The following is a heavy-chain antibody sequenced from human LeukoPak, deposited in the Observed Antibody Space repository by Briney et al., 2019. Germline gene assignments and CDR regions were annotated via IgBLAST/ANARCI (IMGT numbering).Heavy chain of an antibody. D-gene: IGHD6-19*01. V-gene: IGHV4-39*01. CDR3: ATSGWYLLPGVH. CDR2: ISYSGTT. Sequence: SETLSLTCTVSGGSISSGNHYWGWIRQSPEKGLEWIGSISYSGTTYYNPSLKSRVTISVDTSKNQFSLKLSSVTAADTAVYYCATSGWYLLPGVHWGQGTLVTVSS. CDR1: GGSISSGNHY. J-gene: IGHJ4*02.